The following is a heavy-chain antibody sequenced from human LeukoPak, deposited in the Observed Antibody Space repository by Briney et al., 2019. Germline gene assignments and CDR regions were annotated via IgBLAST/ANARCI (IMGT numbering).Heavy chain of an antibody. Sequence: GRSLRLSCAASGFTFSSYGMHWVRQAPGKGLEWVAVIWYDGSNKYYADSVKGRFTISRGNSKNTLYLQMNSLRAEDTAVYYCARDTAMVGGLFDYWGQGTLVTVSS. CDR3: ARDTAMVGGLFDY. V-gene: IGHV3-33*01. D-gene: IGHD5-18*01. CDR2: IWYDGSNK. CDR1: GFTFSSYG. J-gene: IGHJ4*02.